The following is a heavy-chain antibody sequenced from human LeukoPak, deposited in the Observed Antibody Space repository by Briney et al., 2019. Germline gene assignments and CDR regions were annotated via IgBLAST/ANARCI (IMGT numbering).Heavy chain of an antibody. D-gene: IGHD3-22*01. Sequence: SETLSLTCTVSGGSISSYYWSWIRQPPGKGLEWIGYIYYSGSTNYNPSLKSRVTISVDTSKNQFSLKLSSVTAADTAVYYCARRRYDSGGYYFDYWGQGTLVTVSS. CDR3: ARRRYDSGGYYFDY. CDR2: IYYSGST. J-gene: IGHJ4*02. V-gene: IGHV4-59*01. CDR1: GGSISSYY.